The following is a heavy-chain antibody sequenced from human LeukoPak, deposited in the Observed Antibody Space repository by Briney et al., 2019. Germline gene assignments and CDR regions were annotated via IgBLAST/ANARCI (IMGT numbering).Heavy chain of an antibody. Sequence: PGGSLRLSCAASGFSFSVYWMHWVRQAPGKGPVWVSRIKTDGSITDYADFVKGRFTISRDNAKNTLYLQMNSLRAEDTAVYYCAKAEMYYYDILTGYYYYCYMDVWGKGTTVTISS. CDR3: AKAEMYYYDILTGYYYYCYMDV. CDR2: IKTDGSIT. V-gene: IGHV3-74*01. CDR1: GFSFSVYW. D-gene: IGHD3-9*01. J-gene: IGHJ6*03.